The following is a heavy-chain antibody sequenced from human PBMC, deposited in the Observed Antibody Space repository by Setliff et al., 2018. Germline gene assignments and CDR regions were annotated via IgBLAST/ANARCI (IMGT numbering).Heavy chain of an antibody. CDR2: INTNTGFP. D-gene: IGHD2-15*01. CDR1: GYTFTNYA. CDR3: ARGYCSGGSCADFDY. V-gene: IGHV7-4-1*02. J-gene: IGHJ4*02. Sequence: ASVKVSCKASGYTFTNYAMNWVRQAPGQGLEWMGWINTNTGFPTYAQGFTGRFVFSLDTSASTAYLQISSVKAEDTAVYYCARGYCSGGSCADFDYWGQGTLVTVSS.